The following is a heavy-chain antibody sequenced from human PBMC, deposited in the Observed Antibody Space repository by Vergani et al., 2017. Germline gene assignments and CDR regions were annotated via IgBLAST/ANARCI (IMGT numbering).Heavy chain of an antibody. CDR2: IYYSGST. D-gene: IGHD3-10*01. J-gene: IGHJ3*02. CDR3: ARHLWFGETFDAFDI. CDR1: GGSISSYY. V-gene: IGHV4-59*05. Sequence: QVQLQESGPGLVKPSETLSLTCTVSGGSISSYYWSWIRQPPGKGLEWIGSIYYSGSTYYNPSLKSRVTISVDTSKNQFSLKLSSVTAADTAVYYCARHLWFGETFDAFDIWGQGTIVTVSS.